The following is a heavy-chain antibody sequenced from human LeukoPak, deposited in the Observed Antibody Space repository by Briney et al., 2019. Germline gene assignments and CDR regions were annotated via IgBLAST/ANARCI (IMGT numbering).Heavy chain of an antibody. V-gene: IGHV3-11*01. CDR1: GFTFRDYY. D-gene: IGHD1-1*01. J-gene: IGHJ4*02. CDR2: MTGSSSTI. Sequence: GGSLRLSCVASGFTFRDYYMSWIRQAPGKGLEWVSYMTGSSSTIYYADSVKGRFTISRDNSKNTLYLQMNSLRAEDTAVYYCAKVYVWNEYYFDYWGQGTLVTVSS. CDR3: AKVYVWNEYYFDY.